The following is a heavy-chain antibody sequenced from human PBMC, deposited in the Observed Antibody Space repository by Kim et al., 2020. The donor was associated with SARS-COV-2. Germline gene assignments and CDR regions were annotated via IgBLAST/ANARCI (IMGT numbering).Heavy chain of an antibody. Sequence: GGSLRLSCAASGFTFSNAWMSWVRQAPGKGLEWVGRIKSKTDGGTTDYAAPVKGRFTISRDDSKNTLYLQMNSLKTEDTAVYYCTPCITMIVVVPPVDNWFDPWGQGTLVTVSS. J-gene: IGHJ5*02. CDR3: TPCITMIVVVPPVDNWFDP. V-gene: IGHV3-15*01. D-gene: IGHD3-22*01. CDR1: GFTFSNAW. CDR2: IKSKTDGGTT.